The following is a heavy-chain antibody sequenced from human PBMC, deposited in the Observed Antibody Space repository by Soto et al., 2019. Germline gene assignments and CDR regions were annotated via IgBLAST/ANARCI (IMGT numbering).Heavy chain of an antibody. CDR3: ARDDIAYCNGGSCPTI. D-gene: IGHD2-15*01. V-gene: IGHV4-59*01. Sequence: QVQLQESGPGLVKPSETLSLTCTVSGGSISGYYWSWIRQPPGKGLEWIGYIYYSGHTNYNPSLKSRVTLSVVTSETLFSLKPSSVTAADTAVYYWARDDIAYCNGGSCPTIWGQGTMVTVSS. J-gene: IGHJ3*02. CDR1: GGSISGYY. CDR2: IYYSGHT.